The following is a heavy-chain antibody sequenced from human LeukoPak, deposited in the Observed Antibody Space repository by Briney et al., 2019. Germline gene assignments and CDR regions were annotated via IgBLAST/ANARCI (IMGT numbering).Heavy chain of an antibody. Sequence: GGPLRLSCAASGFPFSNYAMSGVPQAPGKGLEWVSGISSSGGTTYYADSVKGRFNISRDISKITLYLQMNSLRAEDTAVHYCAKVVGGKGWVFDSWGQGTLVTVSS. D-gene: IGHD1-26*01. CDR3: AKVVGGKGWVFDS. J-gene: IGHJ4*02. V-gene: IGHV3-23*01. CDR1: GFPFSNYA. CDR2: ISSSGGTT.